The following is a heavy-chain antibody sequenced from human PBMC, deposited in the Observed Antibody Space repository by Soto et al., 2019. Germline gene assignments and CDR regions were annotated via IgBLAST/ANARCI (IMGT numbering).Heavy chain of an antibody. CDR1: GGSFSGYY. D-gene: IGHD2-15*01. Sequence: SETLSLTCAVYGGSFSGYYWSWIRQPPGKGLEWIGEINHSGSTNYNPSLKSRVTISVDTSKNQFSLKLSSVTAADTAVYYCAKDPFIAAIEPRGWFDPWGQGTLVTVSS. CDR2: INHSGST. CDR3: AKDPFIAAIEPRGWFDP. J-gene: IGHJ5*02. V-gene: IGHV4-34*01.